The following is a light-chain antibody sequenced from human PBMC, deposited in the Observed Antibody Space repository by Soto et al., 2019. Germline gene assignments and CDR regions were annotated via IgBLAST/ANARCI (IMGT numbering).Light chain of an antibody. J-gene: IGKJ2*01. CDR2: WAS. V-gene: IGKV4-1*01. CDR1: QSVLYSSNNKNY. CDR3: QQFYSTPYT. Sequence: IVMTQSPDSLAVSLGERATINCKSSQSVLYSSNNKNYLAWYQQKPGQSPKLLIYWASTREYGVPDRFIGSGSGTYFTLTISSLQAEDVAVYYCQQFYSTPYTFGQGTKLEI.